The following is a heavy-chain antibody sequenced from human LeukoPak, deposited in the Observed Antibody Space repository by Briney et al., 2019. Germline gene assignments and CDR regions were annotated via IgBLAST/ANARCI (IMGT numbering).Heavy chain of an antibody. CDR3: AKDRATTVVGDASDI. V-gene: IGHV3-23*01. Sequence: PGGSLRFSCAASGFTFSSHAMTWVRQAPGKGLEWVSAISGSGASTYYADSVKGRFTISRDGSKKTLYLQMNSLRPEDTAIYYCAKDRATTVVGDASDIWGQGTMVTVSS. CDR1: GFTFSSHA. CDR2: ISGSGAST. J-gene: IGHJ3*02. D-gene: IGHD4-23*01.